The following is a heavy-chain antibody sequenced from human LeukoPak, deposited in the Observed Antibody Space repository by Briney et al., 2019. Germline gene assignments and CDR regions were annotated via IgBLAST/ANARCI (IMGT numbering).Heavy chain of an antibody. CDR3: AKDYVGYQRNYGMDV. D-gene: IGHD2-2*01. CDR1: GFTFSSYA. J-gene: IGHJ6*02. CDR2: ISGSGGST. V-gene: IGHV3-23*01. Sequence: GGSLRLSCAASGFTFSSYAMSWVRQAPGKGLEWVSAISGSGGSTYYADSVKGRFAISRDNSKNTLYLQMNSLRAEDTAVYYCAKDYVGYQRNYGMDVWGQGTTVTVSS.